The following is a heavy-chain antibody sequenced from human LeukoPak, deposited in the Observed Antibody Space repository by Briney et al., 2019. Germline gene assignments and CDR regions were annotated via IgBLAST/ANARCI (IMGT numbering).Heavy chain of an antibody. CDR2: IYHSGST. Sequence: SETLSLTCAVSGGSISSSHWWRWVRQPPGKGLEWIGEIYHSGSTNYNPSLKSRVTISIDRSKNHFSLRLRSVTAADAALYYCARVARPYYDSSGPPYTFDIWGPGTKVTVSS. D-gene: IGHD3-22*01. CDR1: GGSISSSHW. J-gene: IGHJ3*02. V-gene: IGHV4-4*02. CDR3: ARVARPYYDSSGPPYTFDI.